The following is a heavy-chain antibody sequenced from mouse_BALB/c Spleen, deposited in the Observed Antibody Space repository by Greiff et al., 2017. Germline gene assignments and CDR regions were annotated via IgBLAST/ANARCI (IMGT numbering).Heavy chain of an antibody. CDR1: GFTFSSYA. J-gene: IGHJ2*01. Sequence: EVKLMESGGGLVKPGGSLKLSCAASGFTFSSYAMSWVRQSPEKRLEWVAEISSGGSYTYYPDTVTGRFTISRDNAKNTLYLEMSSLRSEDTAMYYCARGYDYDDYFDYWGQGTTLTVSS. V-gene: IGHV5-9-4*01. CDR3: ARGYDYDDYFDY. CDR2: ISSGGSYT. D-gene: IGHD2-4*01.